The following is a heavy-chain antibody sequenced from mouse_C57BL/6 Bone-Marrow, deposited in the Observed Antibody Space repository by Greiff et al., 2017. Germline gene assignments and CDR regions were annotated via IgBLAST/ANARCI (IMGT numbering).Heavy chain of an antibody. J-gene: IGHJ3*01. Sequence: QVQLQQSGAELVKPGASVKISCKASGYAFSSYWMNWVKQRPGKGLEWIGQIYPGDGDTNYNGKFKGKATLTADKSSSTAYMQLSSLTSADSAAYFCARVRDGYWFAYWGQGTLVTVSA. V-gene: IGHV1-80*01. CDR2: IYPGDGDT. CDR1: GYAFSSYW. D-gene: IGHD2-3*01. CDR3: ARVRDGYWFAY.